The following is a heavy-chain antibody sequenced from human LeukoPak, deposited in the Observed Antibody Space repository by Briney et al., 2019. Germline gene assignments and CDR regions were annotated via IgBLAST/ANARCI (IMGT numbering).Heavy chain of an antibody. J-gene: IGHJ4*02. D-gene: IGHD3-9*01. CDR2: IIPIFGTA. CDR1: GGTFSSYA. V-gene: IGHV1-69*13. CDR3: ARTIINPNYFDY. Sequence: SVKVFCKASGGTFSSYAISWVRQAPGQGLEWMGGIIPIFGTANYAQKFQGRVTITADESTSTAYMELSSLRSEDTAVYYCARTIINPNYFDYWGQGTLVTVSS.